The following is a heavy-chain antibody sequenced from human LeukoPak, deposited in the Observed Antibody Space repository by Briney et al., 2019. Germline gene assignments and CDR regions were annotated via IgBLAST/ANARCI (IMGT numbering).Heavy chain of an antibody. CDR3: ATEPAGERYCSSTSCYSY. Sequence: SETLSLPCTVSGGSISSGGYYWSWIRQHPGKGLEWIGYIYYSGSTYYNPSLKSRVTISVDTSKNQFSLKLSSVTAADTAVYYCATEPAGERYCSSTSCYSYWGQGTLVTVSS. CDR1: GGSISSGGYY. CDR2: IYYSGST. J-gene: IGHJ4*02. V-gene: IGHV4-31*03. D-gene: IGHD2-2*02.